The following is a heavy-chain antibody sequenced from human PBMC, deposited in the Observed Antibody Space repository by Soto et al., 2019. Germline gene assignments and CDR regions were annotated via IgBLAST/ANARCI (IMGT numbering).Heavy chain of an antibody. CDR1: GGSFSSYY. D-gene: IGHD2-2*01. CDR2: INHYGST. J-gene: IGHJ5*02. CDR3: ATHCSSTSCYYSFDP. Sequence: QVQLQQWGAGLLKPSETLSLTCAVYGGSFSSYYWSWIRQPPGKGLEWIGQINHYGSTDYNPSLQSRVTISVYTSKNHFSLRLSSVTAADTAMYYCATHCSSTSCYYSFDPWRQGTLVTVSS. V-gene: IGHV4-34*01.